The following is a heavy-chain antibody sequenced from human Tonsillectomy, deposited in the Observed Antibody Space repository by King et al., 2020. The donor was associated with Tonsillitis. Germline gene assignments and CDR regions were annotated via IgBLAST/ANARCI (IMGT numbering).Heavy chain of an antibody. J-gene: IGHJ4*02. Sequence: VQLVESGGGVVQPGRSLRLACAASEFTFSNYAMYWVRQAPGKGLEWVAVISYDGSIKYYADSVQGRFTISRDNSKNTLYLQMNSLTAEDTAVYYCATGGSSGYYDYWGQGTLVTVSS. CDR1: EFTFSNYA. V-gene: IGHV3-30-3*01. CDR2: ISYDGSIK. CDR3: ATGGSSGYYDY. D-gene: IGHD3-22*01.